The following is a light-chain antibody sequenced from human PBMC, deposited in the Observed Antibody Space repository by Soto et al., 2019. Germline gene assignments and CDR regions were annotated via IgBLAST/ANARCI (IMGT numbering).Light chain of an antibody. CDR3: QQYNHYSET. J-gene: IGKJ1*01. Sequence: DIQMTQSPSTLSASVGDRVTITCRASQSVSSCLAWYQQKPGKAPTLLIYEASTLKSGVPSRFSGSGSGTEFTLTISSLQPDDFAAYYCQQYNHYSETFGQGTKVDI. V-gene: IGKV1-5*03. CDR1: QSVSSC. CDR2: EAS.